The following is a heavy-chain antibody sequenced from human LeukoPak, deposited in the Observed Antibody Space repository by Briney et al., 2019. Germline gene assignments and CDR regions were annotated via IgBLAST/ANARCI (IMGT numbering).Heavy chain of an antibody. CDR3: ARGYRLNSSLNWFDP. J-gene: IGHJ5*02. D-gene: IGHD6-13*01. CDR1: GGSFSGYY. Sequence: SETLSLTCAAYGGSFSGYYWSWIRQPPGKGLEWIGEINHSGSTNYNPSLKSRVTISVDTSKNQFSLKLSSVTAADTAVYYCARGYRLNSSLNWFDPRGQGTLVTVSS. CDR2: INHSGST. V-gene: IGHV4-34*01.